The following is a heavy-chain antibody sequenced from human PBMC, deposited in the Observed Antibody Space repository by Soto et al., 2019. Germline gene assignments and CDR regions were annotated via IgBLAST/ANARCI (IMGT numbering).Heavy chain of an antibody. Sequence: SETLSLTCSVSGGSITTSSYNWDWIRQPPGKGLEWIGEIYRTGSTNYNPSLKSRVTISLDKSENQFSLKVTSLTAADTAVYYCASRDPGTSVDYWGQGTLVTVSS. CDR1: GGSITTSSYN. J-gene: IGHJ4*02. V-gene: IGHV4-61*05. CDR2: IYRTGST. CDR3: ASRDPGTSVDY. D-gene: IGHD1-7*01.